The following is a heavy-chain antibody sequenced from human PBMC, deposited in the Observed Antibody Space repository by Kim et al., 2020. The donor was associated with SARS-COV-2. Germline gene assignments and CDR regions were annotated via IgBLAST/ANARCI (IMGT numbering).Heavy chain of an antibody. V-gene: IGHV3-30*18. CDR1: GFTFSSYG. J-gene: IGHJ6*02. D-gene: IGHD3-10*01. Sequence: GGSLRLSCAASGFTFSSYGMHWVRQAPGEGLEWVAVISYDGSNKYYADSVKGRFTISRDNSKNTLYLQMNSLRAEDTAVYYCAKESGSGSYYAWTYYYYGMDVWGQGTTVTVSS. CDR2: ISYDGSNK. CDR3: AKESGSGSYYAWTYYYYGMDV.